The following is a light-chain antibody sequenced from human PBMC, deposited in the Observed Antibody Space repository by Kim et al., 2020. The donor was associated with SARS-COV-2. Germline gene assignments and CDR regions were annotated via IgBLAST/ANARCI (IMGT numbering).Light chain of an antibody. J-gene: IGKJ5*01. CDR3: LQHNTYPIT. CDR1: QDIRND. V-gene: IGKV1-17*01. Sequence: APVEDRVTTACRSSQDIRNDLGWYQQNPGGAPKRLIYGASSLQSGVPSRFSGSGSGTEFTLTISSLQPEDFATYFCLQHNTYPITFGQGTRLEIK. CDR2: GAS.